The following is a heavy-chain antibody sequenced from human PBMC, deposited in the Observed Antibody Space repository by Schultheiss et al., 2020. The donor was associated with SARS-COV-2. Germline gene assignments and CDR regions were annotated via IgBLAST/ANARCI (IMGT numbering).Heavy chain of an antibody. CDR3: ARDDWLVRRSSSIDY. D-gene: IGHD6-19*01. CDR2: ISAYNGNT. V-gene: IGHV1-18*04. J-gene: IGHJ4*02. CDR1: GYTFTSYG. Sequence: GESLKISCKASGYTFTSYGISWVRQAPGQGLEWMGWISAYNGNTNYAQKLQGRVTMTTDTSTSTAYMELRSLRSDDTAVYYCARDDWLVRRSSSIDYWGQGTLVTVSS.